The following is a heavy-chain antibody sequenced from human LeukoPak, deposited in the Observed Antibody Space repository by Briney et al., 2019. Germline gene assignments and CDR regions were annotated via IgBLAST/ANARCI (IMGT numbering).Heavy chain of an antibody. D-gene: IGHD3-16*02. CDR2: IYYSGST. CDR3: ARGDYVWGSYRQDAFDI. CDR1: GGSISSYY. V-gene: IGHV4-59*01. Sequence: PSETLSLTCTVSGGSISSYYWSWIRQPPGKGLEWIGYIYYSGSTNYNPSLKSRVTVSVDTSKYQFSLKLSSVTAADTAVYYCARGDYVWGSYRQDAFDIWGQGTMVTVSS. J-gene: IGHJ3*02.